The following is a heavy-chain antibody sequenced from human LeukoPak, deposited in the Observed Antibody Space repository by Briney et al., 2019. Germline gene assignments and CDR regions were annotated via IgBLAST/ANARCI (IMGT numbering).Heavy chain of an antibody. Sequence: SETLSLTCSVSGGSIASYYWSWIRQPAGRGLEWIGCIYYSGTTNYNPALQSRVTMSVDTSKNHFPLRQTSVTAADTAIDFCAREYAYASANIYRTRPLVYWGQGTLVTVSS. CDR1: GGSIASYY. CDR2: IYYSGTT. V-gene: IGHV4-4*07. CDR3: AREYAYASANIYRTRPLVY. D-gene: IGHD3-16*02. J-gene: IGHJ4*02.